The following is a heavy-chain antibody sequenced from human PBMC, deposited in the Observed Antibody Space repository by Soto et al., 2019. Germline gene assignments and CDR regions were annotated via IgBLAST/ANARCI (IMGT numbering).Heavy chain of an antibody. CDR1: GGSINSGGYY. CDR2: IFYSGST. V-gene: IGHV4-31*03. J-gene: IGHJ4*02. D-gene: IGHD6-13*01. CDR3: AGGYRQSGYSSSWVFDY. Sequence: QVQLQESGPGLVKPSQTLSLICTVSGGSINSGGYYWNWIRQHPGKGLEWIGYIFYSGSTYYNPFLRSRVTISAGTSENQFSLNLSSVTAADTAVYFCAGGYRQSGYSSSWVFDYWGQGTLVNVSS.